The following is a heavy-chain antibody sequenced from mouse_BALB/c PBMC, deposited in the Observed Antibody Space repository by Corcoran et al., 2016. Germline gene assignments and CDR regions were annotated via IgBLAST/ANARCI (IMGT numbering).Heavy chain of an antibody. Sequence: EVKLLESGGGLVQPGGSLKLSCAASGFDSRRYWMSWVRQAPGKGLEWIGEINPESSTINYTPSLKDKFIISRDNAKNTLYLEVSKVRSEDTALYYSASLQYYGLHECWGQGTTLTVSS. CDR3: ASLQYYGLHEC. D-gene: IGHD1-2*01. CDR2: INPESSTI. V-gene: IGHV4-1*02. CDR1: GFDSRRYW. J-gene: IGHJ2*01.